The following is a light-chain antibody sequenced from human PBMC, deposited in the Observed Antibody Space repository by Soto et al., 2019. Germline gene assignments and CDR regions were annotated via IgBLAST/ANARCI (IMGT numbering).Light chain of an antibody. CDR1: SRDVGGYDY. V-gene: IGLV2-14*01. J-gene: IGLJ2*01. CDR3: NSYTSSSTLF. Sequence: QSALTQPASVSGSPGQSITISCTGTSRDVGGYDYVSWYQQHPGKAPKLLIYKVTKRPSGVSNRFSGSKSGNTASLTISGLQAEDEAFYYCNSYTSSSTLFFGGGTKVTVL. CDR2: KVT.